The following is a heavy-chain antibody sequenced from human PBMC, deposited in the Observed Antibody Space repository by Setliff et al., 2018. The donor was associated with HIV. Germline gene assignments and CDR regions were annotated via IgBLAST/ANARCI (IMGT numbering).Heavy chain of an antibody. CDR2: ISTYNGQR. D-gene: IGHD3-10*01. CDR1: GYTFSQYG. J-gene: IGHJ4*02. V-gene: IGHV1-18*01. Sequence: ASVKVSCKSSGYTFSQYGISWVRQAPGQGLEWMGWISTYNGQRNYAQKVQGRVTFTTDTSTSTAYMELSSLRSEDTAVYYCARDLSVEGSGSYFDYWGQGTLVTVS. CDR3: ARDLSVEGSGSYFDY.